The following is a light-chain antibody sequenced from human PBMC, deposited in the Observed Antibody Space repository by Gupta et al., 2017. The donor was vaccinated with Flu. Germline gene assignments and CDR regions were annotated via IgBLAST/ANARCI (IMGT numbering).Light chain of an antibody. Sequence: ETLMTQSPATLSVSPGDRATLSCRASQSVSNNLAWYQQKPGQAPRLLIYGASSRATGIPARFSGSGSGTEXTLTVSXLQSEDFAVYFCQQYNNWPPYTFGXGTKLQIK. CDR3: QQYNNWPPYT. CDR2: GAS. V-gene: IGKV3-15*01. J-gene: IGKJ2*01. CDR1: QSVSNN.